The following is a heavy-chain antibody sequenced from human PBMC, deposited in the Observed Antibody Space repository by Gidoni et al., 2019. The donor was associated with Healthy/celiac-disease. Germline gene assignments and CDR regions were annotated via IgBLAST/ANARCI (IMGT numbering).Heavy chain of an antibody. J-gene: IGHJ4*02. D-gene: IGHD2-2*01. Sequence: QVQLVESGGGVVQPGRSLSLSCAASGLPFSRYGMHWVRQAPGKGLEWVAVIWYDGSNKYYADSVKGRFTISRDNSKNTLYLQMNSLRAEDTAVYYCARGGWRKYQLQSHFDYWGQGTLVTVSS. CDR3: ARGGWRKYQLQSHFDY. CDR1: GLPFSRYG. V-gene: IGHV3-33*01. CDR2: IWYDGSNK.